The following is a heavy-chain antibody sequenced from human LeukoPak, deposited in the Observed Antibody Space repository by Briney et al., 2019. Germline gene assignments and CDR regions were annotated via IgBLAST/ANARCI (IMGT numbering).Heavy chain of an antibody. J-gene: IGHJ6*02. V-gene: IGHV4-39*07. CDR2: IYYSGST. CDR1: GGSISSSSYY. Sequence: SETLSLTCTVSGGSISSSSYYWGWIRQPPGKGLEWIGSIYYSGSTYYNPSLNSRVTISLDKSKNQLSLKLSSVTAADTAVYYCARKGPFGMDVWGQGTTVSVSS. CDR3: ARKGPFGMDV.